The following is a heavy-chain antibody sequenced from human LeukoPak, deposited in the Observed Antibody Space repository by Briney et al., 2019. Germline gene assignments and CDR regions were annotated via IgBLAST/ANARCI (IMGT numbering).Heavy chain of an antibody. V-gene: IGHV3-9*03. CDR3: AKGVRIVAVAGNDAFDI. D-gene: IGHD6-19*01. J-gene: IGHJ3*02. Sequence: GGSLRLSCAASGFTFDDYAMHWVRHAPGKGLEWVSGISWNSGSIGYADSVKGRFTTSRDNAKNSLYLQMNSLRAEDMALYYCAKGVRIVAVAGNDAFDIWGQGTMVTVSS. CDR2: ISWNSGSI. CDR1: GFTFDDYA.